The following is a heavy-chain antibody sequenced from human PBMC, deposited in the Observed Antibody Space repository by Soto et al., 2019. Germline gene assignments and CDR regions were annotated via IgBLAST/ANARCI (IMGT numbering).Heavy chain of an antibody. J-gene: IGHJ4*02. CDR1: GFTFSSYG. D-gene: IGHD1-1*01. CDR3: AKGVGWASTTGGLDY. Sequence: ESGGGVVQPGRSLRLSCAASGFTFSSYGMHWVRQAPGKGLEWVAVISYDGRNKYYADSVKGRFTISRDNSKNTLYLQMNSLRAEDTAVYYCAKGVGWASTTGGLDYWGQGTLVTVSS. V-gene: IGHV3-30*18. CDR2: ISYDGRNK.